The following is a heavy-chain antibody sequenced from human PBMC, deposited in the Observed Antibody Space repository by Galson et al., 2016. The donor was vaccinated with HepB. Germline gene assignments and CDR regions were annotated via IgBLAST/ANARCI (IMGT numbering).Heavy chain of an antibody. D-gene: IGHD2-2*01. Sequence: SETLSLTCTVSGDSIRKFSYFWGWIRQPPGRGLESIGYIHYTGNTYYNPSLRGRVTMSIDTSKNEFSLNLTSVTAADTAVYFCARRDTSWYDPWGQGILATASP. J-gene: IGHJ5*02. CDR3: ARRDTSWYDP. CDR2: IHYTGNT. V-gene: IGHV4-39*01. CDR1: GDSIRKFSYF.